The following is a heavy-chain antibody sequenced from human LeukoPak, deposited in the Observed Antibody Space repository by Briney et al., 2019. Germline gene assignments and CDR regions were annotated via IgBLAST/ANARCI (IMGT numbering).Heavy chain of an antibody. CDR2: INPNSGGT. D-gene: IGHD6-13*01. V-gene: IGHV1-2*02. Sequence: ASVKVSCKASGYTFTGYYMHWVRQAPGQGLEWMGWINPNSGGTNYAQKFQGRVTMTRDTSISTAYMELSRLRSDDTAVYYCARWGQGSSPGVGRLYNWFDPWGQGTLVTVSS. J-gene: IGHJ5*02. CDR1: GYTFTGYY. CDR3: ARWGQGSSPGVGRLYNWFDP.